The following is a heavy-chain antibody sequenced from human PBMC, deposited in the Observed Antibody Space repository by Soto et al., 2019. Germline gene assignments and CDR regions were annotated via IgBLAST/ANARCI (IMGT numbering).Heavy chain of an antibody. CDR1: GFTFINYA. V-gene: IGHV3-23*01. CDR2: ISGGGDAT. D-gene: IGHD2-2*01. J-gene: IGHJ2*01. CDR3: ARKVVGSTSRPDYCYFDL. Sequence: EVQLLESGGDSVQPGGSVRLSCAGSGFTFINYAMNWVRQAPGKGLEWVSTISGGGDATFFADSVRGRFTFSRDNSKNTVTLQMNSLGVDDTAVYYCARKVVGSTSRPDYCYFDLWGRCTLFPISS.